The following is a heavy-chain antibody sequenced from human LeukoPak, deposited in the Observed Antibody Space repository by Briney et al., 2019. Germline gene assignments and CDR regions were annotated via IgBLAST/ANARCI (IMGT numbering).Heavy chain of an antibody. D-gene: IGHD3-9*01. CDR1: GFTFSSYA. CDR3: GKTNVLRYFDWPYFDY. CDR2: ISATGAST. Sequence: GGSQRLSCAASGFTFSSYAMSWVRQAPGKGLEWVSTISATGASTYYADSVKGRFTISRDNSKNTLYLQMNSLRAEDTAVYYCGKTNVLRYFDWPYFDYWGQGTLVTVSS. J-gene: IGHJ4*02. V-gene: IGHV3-23*01.